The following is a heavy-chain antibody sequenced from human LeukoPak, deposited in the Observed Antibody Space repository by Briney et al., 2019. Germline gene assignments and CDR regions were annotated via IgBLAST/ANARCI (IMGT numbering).Heavy chain of an antibody. CDR3: AREIPAAAILPLGALDI. CDR1: GFTFSSYS. CDR2: ISSSSSYI. D-gene: IGHD2-2*01. J-gene: IGHJ3*02. Sequence: PGGSLRLSCAASGFTFSSYSMNWVRQASGKGLEWVSSISSSSSYIYYADSVKGRFTISRDNAKNSLYLQMNSLRAEDTAVYYCAREIPAAAILPLGALDIWGQGTMVTVSS. V-gene: IGHV3-21*01.